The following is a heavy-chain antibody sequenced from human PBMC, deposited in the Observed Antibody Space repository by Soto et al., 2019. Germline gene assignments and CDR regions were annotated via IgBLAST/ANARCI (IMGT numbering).Heavy chain of an antibody. CDR2: ISRNGGST. CDR3: AKAFRGVFITFDS. Sequence: PGGSLRLSCAASGFTFSSYSMNWVRQAPGKGLEWVSSISRNGGSTDYADSVKGRFTISRDNSKNTLYLQMNSLRAEDTAVYYCAKAFRGVFITFDSWGQGTLVTVSS. D-gene: IGHD3-10*01. V-gene: IGHV3-23*01. J-gene: IGHJ4*02. CDR1: GFTFSSYS.